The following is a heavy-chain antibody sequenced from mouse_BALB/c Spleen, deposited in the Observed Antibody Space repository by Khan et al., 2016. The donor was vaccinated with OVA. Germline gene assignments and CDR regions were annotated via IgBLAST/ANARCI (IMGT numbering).Heavy chain of an antibody. V-gene: IGHV1-7*01. D-gene: IGHD1-3*01. CDR3: ARRGLNGIFVY. CDR2: IDPSTGYA. J-gene: IGHJ3*01. Sequence: VQLQESGAELAKPGASLKMSCTASGYSFITYWIHWVKQRPGQGLEWIGYIDPSTGYAEYNQKFTDKATLTADKSSSTAYMQLTSLTSEDSAVYYCARRGLNGIFVYWGQGTLGTVSA. CDR1: GYSFITYW.